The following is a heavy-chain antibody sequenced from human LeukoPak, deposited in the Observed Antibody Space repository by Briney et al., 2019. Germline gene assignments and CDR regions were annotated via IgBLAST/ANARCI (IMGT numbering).Heavy chain of an antibody. CDR2: IYYSGST. Sequence: SETLSLTCTVSGGSISSSSYYWGWIRQPPGKGLEWIGYIYYSGSTNYNPSLKSRVTISVDTSKNQFSLKLSSVTAADTAVYYCARGGWLPLYYFDYWGQGTLVTVSS. CDR1: GGSISSSSYY. CDR3: ARGGWLPLYYFDY. D-gene: IGHD5-12*01. V-gene: IGHV4-61*05. J-gene: IGHJ4*02.